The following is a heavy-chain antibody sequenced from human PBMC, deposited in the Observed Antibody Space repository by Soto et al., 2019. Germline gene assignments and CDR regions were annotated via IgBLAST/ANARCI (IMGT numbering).Heavy chain of an antibody. V-gene: IGHV3-66*01. J-gene: IGHJ6*03. CDR1: GFTVSSNY. Sequence: EVQLVESGGGLVQPGGSLRLSCAASGFTVSSNYMSWVRQAPGKGLEWVSVIYSGGSTYYADSVKGRFTISRDNSKNTLYLQMNSLRAEDTAVYYCARGSPYSSSPRVYYYYYYMDVWGKGTTVTVSS. D-gene: IGHD6-6*01. CDR2: IYSGGST. CDR3: ARGSPYSSSPRVYYYYYYMDV.